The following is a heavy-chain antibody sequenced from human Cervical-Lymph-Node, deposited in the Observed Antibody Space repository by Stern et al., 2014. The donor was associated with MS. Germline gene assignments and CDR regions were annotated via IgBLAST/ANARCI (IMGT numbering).Heavy chain of an antibody. J-gene: IGHJ6*02. CDR3: ATLYDSSGTYGMEV. Sequence: QVQLVQSGAQVKKPGASVKVSCKGSGYTFIRYYIQWVRQAPGQGLEWMGIVNANGGSARYAQKFQGRVTMASDTSTSTVSMELSSLKSEDTAVYYCATLYDSSGTYGMEVWGQGTTVIVSS. CDR2: VNANGGSA. CDR1: GYTFIRYY. D-gene: IGHD5/OR15-5a*01. V-gene: IGHV1-46*01.